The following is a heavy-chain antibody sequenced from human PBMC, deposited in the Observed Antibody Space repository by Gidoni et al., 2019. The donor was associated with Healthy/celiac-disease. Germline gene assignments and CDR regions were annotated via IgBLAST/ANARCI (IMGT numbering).Heavy chain of an antibody. CDR3: ARDLYSSLDGDY. CDR2: IYIGGST. Sequence: EVQLVETGGGLIQPGGSLRRSCDAYGFTVSSNYMSWVRQAPGKGLEWVSVIYIGGSTYYADSVKGRFTISRDNSKNTLYLQMNSLRAEDTAVYYCARDLYSSLDGDYWGQGTLVTVSS. V-gene: IGHV3-53*02. CDR1: GFTVSSNY. D-gene: IGHD6-6*01. J-gene: IGHJ4*02.